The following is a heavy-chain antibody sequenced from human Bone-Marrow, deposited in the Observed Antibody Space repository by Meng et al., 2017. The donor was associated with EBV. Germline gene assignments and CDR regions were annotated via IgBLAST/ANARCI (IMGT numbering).Heavy chain of an antibody. J-gene: IGHJ3*02. CDR3: ARDSSGYFDAFDT. V-gene: IGHV4-39*07. Sequence: QLQLQESGPGLVKPSEXLSLTRTVSGGSISSSSYYWGWIRQPPGKGLEWIGSIYYSGSTYYNPSLKSRVTISVDTSKNQFSLKLSSVTAADTAMYYCARDSSGYFDAFDTWGQGTLVTVSS. D-gene: IGHD3-22*01. CDR2: IYYSGST. CDR1: GGSISSSSYY.